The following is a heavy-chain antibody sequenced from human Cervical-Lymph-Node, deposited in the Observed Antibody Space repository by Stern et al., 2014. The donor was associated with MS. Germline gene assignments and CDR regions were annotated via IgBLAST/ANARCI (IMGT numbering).Heavy chain of an antibody. CDR3: ARTPGYCSATGCYTDAFDV. CDR1: DDSINRGNNY. V-gene: IGHV4-31*03. D-gene: IGHD2-2*02. J-gene: IGHJ3*01. Sequence: QLQLQESGPGLVKPSQTLSLTCTVSDDSINRGNNYWSWIRQHPGKGLEWIGYVYFSGSTYYNPSLKSRVTISVDTSKSQFSLKLRSVTAADTAVYYCARTPGYCSATGCYTDAFDVWGQGTMVTVSS. CDR2: VYFSGST.